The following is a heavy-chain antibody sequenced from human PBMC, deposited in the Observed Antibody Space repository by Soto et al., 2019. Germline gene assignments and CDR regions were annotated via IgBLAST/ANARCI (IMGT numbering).Heavy chain of an antibody. CDR1: GFTFDDYT. CDR3: AKDIKRVGQENNPGQMGYYGMDV. CDR2: ISWDGGST. Sequence: GGSLRLSCAASGFTFDDYTMHWVRQAPGKGLEWVSLISWDGGSTYYADSVKGRFTISRDNSKNSLYLQMNSLRTEDTALYYCAKDIKRVGQENNPGQMGYYGMDVWGQGTTVTVSS. J-gene: IGHJ6*02. V-gene: IGHV3-43*01.